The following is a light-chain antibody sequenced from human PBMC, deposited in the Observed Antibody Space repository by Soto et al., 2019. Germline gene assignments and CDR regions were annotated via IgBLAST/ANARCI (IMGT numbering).Light chain of an antibody. CDR1: RDMRND. CDR3: FQDYNYPHS. CDR2: AAS. Sequence: AIQMTQSPPSLSASVGDSVTITCRASRDMRNDIGWYQQEPGKAPKLLIYAASILHSGVPSRFSGSGSGTDFTLTISSLQPEGFATYYCFQDYNYPHSFGQGTKLEIK. V-gene: IGKV1-6*01. J-gene: IGKJ2*01.